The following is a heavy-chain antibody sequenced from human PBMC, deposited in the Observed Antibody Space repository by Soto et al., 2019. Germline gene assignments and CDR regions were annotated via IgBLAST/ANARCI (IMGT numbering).Heavy chain of an antibody. CDR1: GDSVSSNSAA. CDR3: ARSMITFGGVIADFDY. Sequence: SETLSLTCAISGDSVSSNSAAWNWIRQSPSRGLEWLGRTYYRSKWYNDYAVSVKSRITINPDTSKNQFSLQLNSVTPEDTAVYYCARSMITFGGVIADFDYWGQGTLVTVSS. J-gene: IGHJ4*02. V-gene: IGHV6-1*01. CDR2: TYYRSKWYN. D-gene: IGHD3-16*02.